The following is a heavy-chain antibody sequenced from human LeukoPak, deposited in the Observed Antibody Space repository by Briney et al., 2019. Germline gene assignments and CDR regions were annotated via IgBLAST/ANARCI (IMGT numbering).Heavy chain of an antibody. V-gene: IGHV1-2*02. J-gene: IGHJ3*02. Sequence: GASVKVSCKASGYTFTGYYMHWVRQAPGQGLEWMGWINPNSGGTNYAQKFQGRVTMTRDTSISTAYMELSRLRSDDTAVYYCARASNVLRYFDWSRGAFDIWGQGTMVTVSS. CDR3: ARASNVLRYFDWSRGAFDI. D-gene: IGHD3-9*01. CDR2: INPNSGGT. CDR1: GYTFTGYY.